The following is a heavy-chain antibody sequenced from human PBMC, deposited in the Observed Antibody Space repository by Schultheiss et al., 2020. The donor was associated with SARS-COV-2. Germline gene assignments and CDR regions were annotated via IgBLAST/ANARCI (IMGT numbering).Heavy chain of an antibody. D-gene: IGHD6-6*01. J-gene: IGHJ6*02. CDR1: GYTFTSYG. CDR3: ARDRIAARLYYYYGMDV. Sequence: GGSLRLSCKASGYTFTSYGISWVRQAPGQGLEWMGWISAYNANTIYAQKLQGRVTMTTDTSTSTAYMELSSLRSEDTAVYYCARDRIAARLYYYYGMDVWGQGTTVTVSS. V-gene: IGHV1-18*01. CDR2: ISAYNANT.